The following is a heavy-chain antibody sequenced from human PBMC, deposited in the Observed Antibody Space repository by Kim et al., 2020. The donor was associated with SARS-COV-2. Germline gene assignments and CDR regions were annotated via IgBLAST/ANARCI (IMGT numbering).Heavy chain of an antibody. D-gene: IGHD6-13*01. Sequence: YAASVKGRFTISRDNSKNTLYLQMNSLRAEDTAVYYCARGSSSWYRLLDYWGQGTLVTVSS. V-gene: IGHV3-30*01. CDR3: ARGSSSWYRLLDY. J-gene: IGHJ4*02.